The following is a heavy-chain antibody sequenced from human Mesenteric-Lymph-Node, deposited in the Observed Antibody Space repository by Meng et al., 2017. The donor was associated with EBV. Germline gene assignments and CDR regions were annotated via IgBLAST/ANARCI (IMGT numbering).Heavy chain of an antibody. D-gene: IGHD5-24*01. Sequence: LPEAGPALVMPSGTLSLTFAVHGAAISSRNGWNWGRQPPGKGLEWIGEVYHTGSATYNPSLQSRVIIAVDKSNNQFSLRLSSVTAADTAVYYCARVGYNYVYYFDFWGQGTLVTVSS. V-gene: IGHV4-4*02. CDR3: ARVGYNYVYYFDF. CDR2: VYHTGSA. J-gene: IGHJ4*02. CDR1: GAAISSRNG.